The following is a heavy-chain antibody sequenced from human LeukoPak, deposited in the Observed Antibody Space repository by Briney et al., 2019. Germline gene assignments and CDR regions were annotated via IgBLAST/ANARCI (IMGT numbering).Heavy chain of an antibody. CDR2: MNPNNGNA. J-gene: IGHJ6*03. D-gene: IGHD1-14*01. CDR3: VRSRISDYMDV. V-gene: IGHV1-8*01. Sequence: GASVKVSCKASGYTFTNYDIKWVRQATGQGLEWMGWMNPNNGNAGYAQKFQGRVTMTRNTSINTAYMELSSLRSEDTAVYYCVRSRISDYMDVWGKGTTVTVSS. CDR1: GYTFTNYD.